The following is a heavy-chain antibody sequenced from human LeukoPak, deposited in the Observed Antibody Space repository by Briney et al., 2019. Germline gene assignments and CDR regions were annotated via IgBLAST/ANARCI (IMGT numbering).Heavy chain of an antibody. V-gene: IGHV3-11*01. J-gene: IGHJ5*02. Sequence: GGSLRLYCAASGLTFSDYYMSWIRQAPGKGLEWLSYINIGGTNTHYADSVKGRFSISRDNAKKSLYLEMTNLRAEDTAVYYCATDGAGFDTWGQGVLVTVSS. CDR2: INIGGTNT. CDR3: ATDGAGFDT. CDR1: GLTFSDYY.